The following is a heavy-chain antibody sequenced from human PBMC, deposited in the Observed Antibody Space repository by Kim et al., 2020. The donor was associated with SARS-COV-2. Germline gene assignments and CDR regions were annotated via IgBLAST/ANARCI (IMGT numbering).Heavy chain of an antibody. J-gene: IGHJ4*02. CDR2: INPNSGGT. D-gene: IGHD6-19*01. V-gene: IGHV1-2*02. CDR1: GYTFTGYY. Sequence: ASVKVSCKASGYTFTGYYMHWVRQAPGQGLEWMGWINPNSGGTNYAQKFQGRVTMTRDTSISTAYMELSRLRSDDTAVYYCASILVAVAGTSDYWGQGTLVTVSS. CDR3: ASILVAVAGTSDY.